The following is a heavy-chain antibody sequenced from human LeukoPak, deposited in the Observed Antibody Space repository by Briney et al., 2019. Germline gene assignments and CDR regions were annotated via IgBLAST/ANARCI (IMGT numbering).Heavy chain of an antibody. CDR2: INHSGST. CDR1: GGSFSGYY. D-gene: IGHD1-26*01. CDR3: ARCLGSGSYYNY. Sequence: PETLSLTCAVYGGSFSGYYWSWIRQPPGKGLEWIGEINHSGSTNYNPSLKSRVTISVDTSKNQFSLKLSSVTAADTAVYYCARCLGSGSYYNYWGQGTLVTVSS. J-gene: IGHJ4*02. V-gene: IGHV4-34*01.